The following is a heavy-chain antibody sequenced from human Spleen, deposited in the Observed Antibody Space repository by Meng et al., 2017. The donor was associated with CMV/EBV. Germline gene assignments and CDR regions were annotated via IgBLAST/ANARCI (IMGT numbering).Heavy chain of an antibody. Sequence: GLPVQAGAEVKKPGASVKVSCKASGYIFTGYYMHWVRQAPGQGLEWMGRINPNSGGTNYAQKFQGRVTMTRDTYISTAYMELSRLRSDDTAVYYCARDQSGSYYTGFDYWGQGTLVTVSS. J-gene: IGHJ4*02. D-gene: IGHD1-26*01. CDR3: ARDQSGSYYTGFDY. V-gene: IGHV1-2*02. CDR1: GYIFTGYY. CDR2: INPNSGGT.